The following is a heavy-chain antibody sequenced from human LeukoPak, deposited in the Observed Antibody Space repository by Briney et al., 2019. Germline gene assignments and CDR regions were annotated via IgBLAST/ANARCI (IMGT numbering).Heavy chain of an antibody. CDR1: GFTFSSYE. D-gene: IGHD5-18*01. Sequence: PGGSLRLSCAASGFTFSSYEMNWVRQAPGKGLEWVSYISSSGSTIYYADSVKGRFTISRDNAKNSLYLQMNSLRAEDTAVYYCARDQGYSYGFNWYFDLWGRGTLVTVSS. CDR2: ISSSGSTI. V-gene: IGHV3-48*03. J-gene: IGHJ2*01. CDR3: ARDQGYSYGFNWYFDL.